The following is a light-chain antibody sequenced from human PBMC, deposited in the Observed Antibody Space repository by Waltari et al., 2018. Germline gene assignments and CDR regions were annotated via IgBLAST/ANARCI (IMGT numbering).Light chain of an antibody. CDR3: AAWDDSLGGVV. V-gene: IGLV1-47*01. CDR2: RDN. Sequence: QSVLTQPPSASGTPGPRVTIPCSGSSSNFGRITVYWYQQLPGSAPKLLISRDNQRPSGVPDRFSGSKSGTSASLAISGLRSEDEADYYCAAWDDSLGGVVFGGGTKLTVL. CDR1: SSNFGRIT. J-gene: IGLJ2*01.